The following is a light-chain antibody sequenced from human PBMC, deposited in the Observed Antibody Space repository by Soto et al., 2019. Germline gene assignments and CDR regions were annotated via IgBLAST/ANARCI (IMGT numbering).Light chain of an antibody. CDR1: QSVSSN. CDR3: QQHNDWPPWT. CDR2: GAS. J-gene: IGKJ1*01. V-gene: IGKV3-15*01. Sequence: EIVMTQSPATLSVSPGERATLSCRASQSVSSNLAWYQQKPGQAPRLLIYGASTRATGIPARFSGTGSGTEFTLTISSLQSEDSALYYCQQHNDWPPWTFGQGTKVEIK.